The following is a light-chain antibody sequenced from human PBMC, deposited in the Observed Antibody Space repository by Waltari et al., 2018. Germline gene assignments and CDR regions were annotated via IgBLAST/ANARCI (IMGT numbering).Light chain of an antibody. Sequence: SSLTQPRSVSGSPGQSVTISCTGTSSDVGGYNHVSWYHQHPGKAPKLMIYDVSKRPSGVPDRFSGSKSGNTASLTISGLQAEDEADYYCCSYAGSYFYVFGTGTKVTVL. CDR1: SSDVGGYNH. CDR2: DVS. J-gene: IGLJ1*01. CDR3: CSYAGSYFYV. V-gene: IGLV2-11*01.